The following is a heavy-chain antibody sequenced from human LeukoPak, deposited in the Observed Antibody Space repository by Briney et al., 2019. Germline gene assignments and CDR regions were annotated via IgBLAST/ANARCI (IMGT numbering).Heavy chain of an antibody. V-gene: IGHV3-73*01. Sequence: PGGSLRLSCAASGFAFSGSGMHWVRQAAGKGLEWVGRVRSRINSYTTAYAASVKGRFTISRDDSKNMVYLQMDSLKIEDTAVYYCTRPEVDDWGQGTLVIVSS. J-gene: IGHJ4*02. CDR3: TRPEVDD. CDR1: GFAFSGSG. CDR2: VRSRINSYTT.